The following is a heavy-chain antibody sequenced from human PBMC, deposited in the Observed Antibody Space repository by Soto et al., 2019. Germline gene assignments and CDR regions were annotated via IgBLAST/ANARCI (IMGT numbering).Heavy chain of an antibody. Sequence: QVQLQQWGAGLLKPSETLSLTCAVYGGYFSGYYWSWIRQPPGNGLEWIGEINHSGSTNYNPSLKSRVTISVDTSKNPFSLKLSSVTAADTAVYYCARGDDVDTAMVRLVAYWGQGTLVTVSS. V-gene: IGHV4-34*01. CDR3: ARGDDVDTAMVRLVAY. CDR2: INHSGST. D-gene: IGHD5-18*01. CDR1: GGYFSGYY. J-gene: IGHJ4*02.